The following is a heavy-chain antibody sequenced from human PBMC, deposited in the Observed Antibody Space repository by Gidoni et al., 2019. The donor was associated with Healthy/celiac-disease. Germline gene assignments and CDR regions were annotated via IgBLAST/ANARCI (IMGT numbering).Heavy chain of an antibody. CDR3: ASGYYDSSGYYCLDY. J-gene: IGHJ4*02. CDR2: INPNSGGT. CDR1: GYTFTGYY. Sequence: QVQLVQSGAEVKKPGASVKVSCQASGYTFTGYYMHWVRQAPGQGLEWMGRINPNSGGTNYAQKFQGRVTMTRDTSISTAYMELSRLRSDDTAVYYCASGYYDSSGYYCLDYWGQGTLVTVSS. D-gene: IGHD3-22*01. V-gene: IGHV1-2*06.